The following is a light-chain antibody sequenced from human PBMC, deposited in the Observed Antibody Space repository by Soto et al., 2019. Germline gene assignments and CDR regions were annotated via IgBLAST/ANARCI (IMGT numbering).Light chain of an antibody. CDR3: QQYGSSPLFT. CDR2: GIS. J-gene: IGKJ3*01. V-gene: IGKV3-20*01. Sequence: EIVLTQSPGTLSLSPGERATLSCRASQSVSTNYLAWYQQKPGQAPRLLIHGISNRATGIPHRFSGSRSGTAFTITISRLQPEDFAAYYWQQYGSSPLFTFGPATKVDIK. CDR1: QSVSTNY.